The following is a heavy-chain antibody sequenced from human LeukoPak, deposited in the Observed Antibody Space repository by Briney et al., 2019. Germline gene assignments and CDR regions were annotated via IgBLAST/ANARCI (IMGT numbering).Heavy chain of an antibody. Sequence: QPGGSLRLSCATSGFSFNRYSMNWVRQAPGKGLEWISYISGSSDTIYYADSVKGRFTISRDSAKNSVYLQMNSLRVEDTAVYYCAREVCAGDCYSPLDYWGQGTLVTVSS. V-gene: IGHV3-48*01. D-gene: IGHD2-21*02. CDR3: AREVCAGDCYSPLDY. J-gene: IGHJ4*02. CDR1: GFSFNRYS. CDR2: ISGSSDTI.